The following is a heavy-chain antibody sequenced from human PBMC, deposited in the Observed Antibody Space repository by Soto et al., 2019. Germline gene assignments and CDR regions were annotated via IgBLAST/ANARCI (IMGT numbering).Heavy chain of an antibody. CDR1: GDSVSSNSAA. CDR3: AREDGDLRRFLEWLHYNWFDP. CDR2: TYYRSRWYN. J-gene: IGHJ5*02. Sequence: TLSLTCAISGDSVSSNSAAWNWIRQSPSRGLEWLGRTYYRSRWYNDYAVSVKSRITVNPDTSKNQFSLHLNSVTPEDTAVYYCAREDGDLRRFLEWLHYNWFDPWGQGTLVTVSS. V-gene: IGHV6-1*01. D-gene: IGHD3-3*01.